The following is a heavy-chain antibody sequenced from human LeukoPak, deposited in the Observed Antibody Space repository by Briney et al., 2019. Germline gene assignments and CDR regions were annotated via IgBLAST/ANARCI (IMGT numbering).Heavy chain of an antibody. V-gene: IGHV3-7*01. CDR2: IKQDGSEK. J-gene: IGHJ5*02. CDR1: GFTFSSYW. D-gene: IGHD6-13*01. CDR3: MTASRSSSWPPPT. Sequence: QAGGSLRLSCAASGFTFSSYWMNWVRQAPGKGLEWVANIKQDGSEKKYVDSVKGRFTISRDNAKNSLYLQMNSLRAEDTAVYYCMTASRSSSWPPPTWGQGTLVTVSS.